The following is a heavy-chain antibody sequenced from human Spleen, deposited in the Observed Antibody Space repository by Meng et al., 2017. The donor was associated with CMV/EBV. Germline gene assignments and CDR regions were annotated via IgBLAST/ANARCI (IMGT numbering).Heavy chain of an antibody. V-gene: IGHV4-39*07. CDR2: IYYSGST. CDR1: GGSISSSFYS. Sequence: SETLSLTCTVSGGSISSSFYSWGWIRQPPGKGLEWIGNIYYSGSTYYNPSLKSRVTISIHTSKNQFSLRLNSVTAADTAVYYCARDLVVVPAAMDYWGQGTLVTVSS. CDR3: ARDLVVVPAAMDY. D-gene: IGHD2-2*01. J-gene: IGHJ4*02.